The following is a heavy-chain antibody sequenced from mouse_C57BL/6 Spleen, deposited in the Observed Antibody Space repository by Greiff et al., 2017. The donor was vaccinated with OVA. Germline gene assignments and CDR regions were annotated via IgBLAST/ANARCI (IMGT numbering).Heavy chain of an antibody. CDR3: ATDSSGYGFAY. J-gene: IGHJ3*01. D-gene: IGHD3-2*02. V-gene: IGHV1-82*01. CDR2: IYPGDGDT. Sequence: QVHVKQSGPELVKPGASVKISCKASGYAFSSSWMNWVKQRPGKGLEWIGRIYPGDGDTNYNGKFKGKATLTADKSSSTAYMQLSSLTSEDSAVYYCATDSSGYGFAYWGQGTLVTVSA. CDR1: GYAFSSSW.